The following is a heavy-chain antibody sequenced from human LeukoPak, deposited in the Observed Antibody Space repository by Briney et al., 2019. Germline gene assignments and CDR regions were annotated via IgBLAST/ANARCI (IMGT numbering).Heavy chain of an antibody. CDR3: ARDQGYRDSGTRSWFDP. CDR1: GDSVSSNSAA. J-gene: IGHJ5*02. V-gene: IGHV6-1*01. CDR2: TYYRSKWYN. D-gene: IGHD4-17*01. Sequence: SQTLSLTCAISGDSVSSNSAAWNWIRQSPSRGLEWLGRTYYRSKWYNDYAVSVKSRITINPDTSKNQFSLQLNSVTPEDTAVYYCARDQGYRDSGTRSWFDPWGQGTLVTVSS.